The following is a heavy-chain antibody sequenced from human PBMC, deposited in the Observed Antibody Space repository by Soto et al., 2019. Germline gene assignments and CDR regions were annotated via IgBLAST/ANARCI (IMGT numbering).Heavy chain of an antibody. CDR2: ISNSGSTT. V-gene: IGHV3-11*01. J-gene: IGHJ4*02. Sequence: QVQLVASGGGLAKPGGSLRLSCAASGFTFSHYFMTWIRQAPGKGLEWVSHISNSGSTTYYADSVKGRFTISRDNAKDSLSLQMNSLRAEDTAVYYCVREKYCSGGSCYSDYWGQGTLVTVSS. CDR3: VREKYCSGGSCYSDY. CDR1: GFTFSHYF. D-gene: IGHD2-15*01.